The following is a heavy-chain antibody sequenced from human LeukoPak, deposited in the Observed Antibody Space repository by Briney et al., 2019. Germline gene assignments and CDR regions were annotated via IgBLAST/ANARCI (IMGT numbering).Heavy chain of an antibody. J-gene: IGHJ4*02. D-gene: IGHD3-10*01. CDR3: ARESKYYYGSGSYYTFDY. Sequence: SETLSLTCTVSGGSISSSSYYWSWIRQPAGKGLEWIGRIYTSGSTNYNPSLKSRVTISVDTSKNQFSLKLSSVTAADTAVYYCARESKYYYGSGSYYTFDYWGQGTLVTVSS. CDR2: IYTSGST. CDR1: GGSISSSSYY. V-gene: IGHV4-61*02.